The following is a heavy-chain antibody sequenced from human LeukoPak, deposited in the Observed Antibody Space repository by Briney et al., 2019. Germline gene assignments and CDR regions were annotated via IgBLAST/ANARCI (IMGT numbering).Heavy chain of an antibody. Sequence: GSLRLSCAASGFTFSSYSMNWVRQAPGKGLEWVASISSSSTYIYYADSVKGRFTISRDNAKNSLYLQMNSLRAEDMAVYYRARVYSGSYCADYWGQGTLVTVSS. CDR3: ARVYSGSYCADY. V-gene: IGHV3-21*01. D-gene: IGHD1-26*01. J-gene: IGHJ4*02. CDR2: ISSSSTYI. CDR1: GFTFSSYS.